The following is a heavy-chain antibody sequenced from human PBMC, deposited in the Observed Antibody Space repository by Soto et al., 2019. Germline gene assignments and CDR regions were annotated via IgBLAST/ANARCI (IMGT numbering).Heavy chain of an antibody. J-gene: IGHJ3*02. CDR3: ARARLRAVYAFDI. V-gene: IGHV4-4*07. CDR1: GADINTYS. D-gene: IGHD5-12*01. Sequence: SETLSLTCSVSGADINTYSWTWIRQPAGKGLEWIGRIYTSASINYNPSLRGRVTLSVDTSTNQVSLKLASVTAADTAMYYCARARLRAVYAFDIWGQGTMVTVSS. CDR2: IYTSASI.